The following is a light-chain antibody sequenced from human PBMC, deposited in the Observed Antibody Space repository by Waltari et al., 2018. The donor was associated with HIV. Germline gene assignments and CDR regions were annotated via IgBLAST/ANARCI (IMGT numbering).Light chain of an antibody. CDR1: QSVSSTY. CDR3: QQYNNWPPLMYT. Sequence: EIVLTQSPGTLSLSPGDRATLSCRASQSVSSTYLAWYQQKPGQAPRLLIYGASSRATGIPDRFSGSGSGTEFTLTISSLQSEDFAVYYCQQYNNWPPLMYTFGQGTKLEIK. CDR2: GAS. V-gene: IGKV3-20*01. J-gene: IGKJ2*01.